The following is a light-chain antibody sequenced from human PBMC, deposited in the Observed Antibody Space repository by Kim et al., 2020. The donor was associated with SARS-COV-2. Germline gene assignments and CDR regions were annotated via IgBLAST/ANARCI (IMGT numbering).Light chain of an antibody. J-gene: IGLJ1*01. Sequence: QSLTIACAGTTSDVGGYNYVSWYQQHPGKAPKLMIYVVSNRPSGVSNRFSGSKSGNTASLTISGLQAEDEADYYCSSYTSSSTPYVFGTGTKVTVL. CDR1: TSDVGGYNY. V-gene: IGLV2-14*03. CDR3: SSYTSSSTPYV. CDR2: VVS.